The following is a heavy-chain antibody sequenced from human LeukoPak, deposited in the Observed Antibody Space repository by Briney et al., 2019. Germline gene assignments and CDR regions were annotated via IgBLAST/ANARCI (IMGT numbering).Heavy chain of an antibody. CDR1: GGTFSSYA. Sequence: SVKVPCKASGGTFSSYAISWVRQAPGQGLEWMGGIIPIFGTANYAQKFQGRVTITADESTSTAYMELSGLRSDDTAFYYCARVTFQAGTRHGPFDNWGQGTMVTVSS. CDR2: IIPIFGTA. J-gene: IGHJ3*02. D-gene: IGHD1-1*01. CDR3: ARVTFQAGTRHGPFDN. V-gene: IGHV1-69*13.